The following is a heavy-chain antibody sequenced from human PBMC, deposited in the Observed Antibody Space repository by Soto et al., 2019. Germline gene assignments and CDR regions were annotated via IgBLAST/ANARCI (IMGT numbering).Heavy chain of an antibody. CDR2: VYHSGIT. D-gene: IGHD2-2*02. J-gene: IGHJ6*02. CDR1: GYSISSGYY. CDR3: ARDLGLAVVAAVIKYYGMDV. Sequence: LALTCDVSGYSISSGYYWGWIRQPPGKGLEWIGSVYHSGITYYNPSLRSRVTISADTSKNQFSLSLRSVTAADTAVYYCARDLGLAVVAAVIKYYGMDVWGQGTTVTVSS. V-gene: IGHV4-38-2*01.